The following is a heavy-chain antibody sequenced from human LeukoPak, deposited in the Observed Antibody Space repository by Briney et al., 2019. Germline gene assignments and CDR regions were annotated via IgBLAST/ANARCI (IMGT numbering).Heavy chain of an antibody. Sequence: GGSLRLSCAASGFTFSSYAMSWVRQAPGKGLEWVSAISGSGGSTYYADSVKGRFTISRVNSKNTLYLQMNSLRAEDTAVYYCAKVNPRYYDSTGLWFDPWGQGTLVTVSS. CDR1: GFTFSSYA. D-gene: IGHD3-22*01. CDR2: ISGSGGST. V-gene: IGHV3-23*01. CDR3: AKVNPRYYDSTGLWFDP. J-gene: IGHJ5*02.